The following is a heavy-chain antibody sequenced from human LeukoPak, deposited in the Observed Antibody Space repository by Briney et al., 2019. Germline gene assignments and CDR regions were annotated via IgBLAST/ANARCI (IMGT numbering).Heavy chain of an antibody. CDR1: GYTFTSYD. D-gene: IGHD1-7*01. CDR2: MNPNSGNT. J-gene: IGHJ5*02. CDR3: ARGRITGTINP. Sequence: ASVKVSCKDSGYTFTSYDINWVGQATGQGLEWMGWMNPNSGNTGYAQKFQGRVTMTRNTSISTAYMELSSLRSGDTAVYYCARGRITGTINPWGQGTLVTVSS. V-gene: IGHV1-8*01.